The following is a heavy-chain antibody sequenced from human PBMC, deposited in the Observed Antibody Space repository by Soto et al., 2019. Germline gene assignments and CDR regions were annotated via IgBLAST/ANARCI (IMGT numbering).Heavy chain of an antibody. CDR2: INHSVST. J-gene: IGHJ4*02. CDR3: ARDRFGDILSRFDD. V-gene: IGHV4-34*01. CDR1: GGSFSGYY. D-gene: IGHD3-9*01. Sequence: SETLSLTCAVYGGSFSGYYWSWIRQPPGKGLEWIGEINHSVSTNYNPSLKSRVTISVDTSKNQFSLKLSSVTAADTAVYYCARDRFGDILSRFDDWGQGTLVTVSS.